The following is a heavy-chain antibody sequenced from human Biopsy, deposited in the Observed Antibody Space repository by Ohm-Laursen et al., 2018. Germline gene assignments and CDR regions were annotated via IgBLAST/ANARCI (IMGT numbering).Heavy chain of an antibody. Sequence: SLRLSCTAFGFTFDDYAMHWVRQAPAKGLEWVSGISWNSDTIDYVASVKGRFTISRDNAKDSLYLQMNSLRVEDTALYYCVRDRGHYYDKSDYKIGDWVWGHGTLVTVSS. CDR3: VRDRGHYYDKSDYKIGDWV. J-gene: IGHJ4*01. D-gene: IGHD3-22*01. CDR2: ISWNSDTI. CDR1: GFTFDDYA. V-gene: IGHV3-9*01.